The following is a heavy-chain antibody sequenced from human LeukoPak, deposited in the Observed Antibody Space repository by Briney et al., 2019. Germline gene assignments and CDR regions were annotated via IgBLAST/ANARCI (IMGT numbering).Heavy chain of an antibody. J-gene: IGHJ5*02. CDR1: GFTFGSYE. Sequence: PGGSLRLSCTGSGFTFGSYEMNWVRQAPGKGLEWVSYISTSGGTTYYADSVKGRFTISRDNSKTTLYLQMNSLRAEDTAVYYCAKDSSRGIVARGNWFAPWGQGTLVTVSS. V-gene: IGHV3-48*03. CDR2: ISTSGGTT. D-gene: IGHD3-16*02. CDR3: AKDSSRGIVARGNWFAP.